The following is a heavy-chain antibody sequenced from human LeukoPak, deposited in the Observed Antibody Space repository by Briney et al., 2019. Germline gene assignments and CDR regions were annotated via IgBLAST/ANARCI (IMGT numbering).Heavy chain of an antibody. D-gene: IGHD6-19*01. CDR2: ISAYNGNT. V-gene: IGHV1-18*01. CDR1: GYTFTSYG. J-gene: IGHJ5*02. CDR3: ARYSGIAVAGTGWFDP. Sequence: ASVNVSCTASGYTFTSYGISWVRQAPGQGLEWMGWISAYNGNTNYAQKLQGRVTMTTDTSTSTAYMELRSLRSDDTAVYYCARYSGIAVAGTGWFDPWGQGTLVTVSS.